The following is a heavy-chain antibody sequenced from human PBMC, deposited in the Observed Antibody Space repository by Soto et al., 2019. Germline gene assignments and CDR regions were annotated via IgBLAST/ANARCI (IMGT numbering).Heavy chain of an antibody. CDR2: IYWDDDK. CDR1: GFSLSTSGVG. Sequence: QITLKESGPTLVKPTQTLTLTCTFSGFSLSTSGVGVGWIRQPPGKALEWLALIYWDDDKRYSPSLKSRLTIPKDTSKNQVVLTLTNMDPVDTATYYWALRYSSSWYDWFDPWGQGTLVTVSS. D-gene: IGHD6-13*01. J-gene: IGHJ5*02. V-gene: IGHV2-5*02. CDR3: ALRYSSSWYDWFDP.